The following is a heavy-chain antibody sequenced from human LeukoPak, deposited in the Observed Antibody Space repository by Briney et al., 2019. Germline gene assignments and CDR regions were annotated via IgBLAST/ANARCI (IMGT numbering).Heavy chain of an antibody. CDR2: NSAYNGNT. Sequence: ASVKVSCKASGYTFSHYGINWVRQAPGQGLEWMGWNSAYNGNTNYAQNLQGRVTMTADTSTSIAYMELRSLRPGDTAVYYCVRDGGGLYYYYYMDVWGTGTTVTVSS. D-gene: IGHD3-16*01. J-gene: IGHJ6*03. CDR3: VRDGGGLYYYYYMDV. V-gene: IGHV1-18*01. CDR1: GYTFSHYG.